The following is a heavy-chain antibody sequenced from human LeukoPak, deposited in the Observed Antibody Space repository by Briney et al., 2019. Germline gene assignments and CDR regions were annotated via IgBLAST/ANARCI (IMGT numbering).Heavy chain of an antibody. Sequence: GGSLRLSCAASGFIFRRYSMHWVRQAPGKGLEWVALISSDGTNKYYGDSVKGRLTISRDNSKHTLYLQMNSLRDEDTAVYYCARTPGAPDFWSGYVSAFDFWGQGTMVTVSS. J-gene: IGHJ3*01. CDR1: GFIFRRYS. CDR3: ARTPGAPDFWSGYVSAFDF. CDR2: ISSDGTNK. D-gene: IGHD3-3*01. V-gene: IGHV3-30-3*01.